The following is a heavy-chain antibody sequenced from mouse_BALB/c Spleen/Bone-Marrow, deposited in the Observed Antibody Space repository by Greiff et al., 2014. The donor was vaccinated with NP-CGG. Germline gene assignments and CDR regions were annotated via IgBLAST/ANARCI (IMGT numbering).Heavy chain of an antibody. Sequence: VQLKESGAELVKPGASVKLSCTASGFNIKDTYMHWVKQRPEQGLEWIGRIDPANGNTKYDPKFQGKATITADTPSNTAYLQLSSLTSEDTAVYYCARYDYGVYFDYWGQGTTLTVSS. J-gene: IGHJ2*01. D-gene: IGHD2-4*01. CDR1: GFNIKDTY. CDR3: ARYDYGVYFDY. V-gene: IGHV14-3*02. CDR2: IDPANGNT.